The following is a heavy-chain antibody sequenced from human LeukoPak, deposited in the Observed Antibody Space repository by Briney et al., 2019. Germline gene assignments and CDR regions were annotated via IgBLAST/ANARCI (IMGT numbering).Heavy chain of an antibody. D-gene: IGHD1-26*01. J-gene: IGHJ4*02. CDR1: GYTFIHYF. CDR3: ARDLSSTSHWELDY. V-gene: IGHV1-2*06. Sequence: ASENVSHKASGYTFIHYFIHWVRQAPGQGREGTGRINSNTGDTEYTQKFQGRVNMTRDTSITTVYMELSSLTSDDSAVYYCARDLSSTSHWELDYWGQGTLVTVSS. CDR2: INSNTGDT.